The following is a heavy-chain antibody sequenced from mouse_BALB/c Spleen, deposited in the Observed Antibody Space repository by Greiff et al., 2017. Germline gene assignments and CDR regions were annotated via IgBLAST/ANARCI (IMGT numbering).Heavy chain of an antibody. CDR1: GFTFSDYY. CDR2: ISDGGSYT. Sequence: DVQLQESGGGLVKPGGSLKLSCAASGFTFSDYYMYWVRQTPEKRLEWVATISDGGSYTYYPDSVKGRFTISRDNAKNNLYLQMSSLKSEDTAMYYCARERGYYDYDGAMDYWGQGTSVTVSS. D-gene: IGHD2-4*01. J-gene: IGHJ4*01. V-gene: IGHV5-4*02. CDR3: ARERGYYDYDGAMDY.